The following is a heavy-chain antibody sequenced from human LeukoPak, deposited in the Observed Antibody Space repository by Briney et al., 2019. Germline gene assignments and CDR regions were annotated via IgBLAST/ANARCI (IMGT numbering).Heavy chain of an antibody. CDR3: AKKVRGPSHPLDF. V-gene: IGHV1-2*02. CDR1: GYTFTDHY. Sequence: ASVKVSCKASGYTFTDHYMHWARQAPGQGLEWMGWINPKNGGTKYAQKFQGRVTMTSDTSISTAYMELSSLRSDDTAVYYCAKKVRGPSHPLDFWGQGTLVTVSS. J-gene: IGHJ4*02. CDR2: INPKNGGT. D-gene: IGHD5-12*01.